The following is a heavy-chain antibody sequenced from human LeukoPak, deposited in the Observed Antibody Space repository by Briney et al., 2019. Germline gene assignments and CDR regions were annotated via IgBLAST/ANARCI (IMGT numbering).Heavy chain of an antibody. V-gene: IGHV4-39*01. Sequence: SETLSLTCTVSGGSISSSSYYWGWIRQPPGTGLEWIGSIYYSGSTYYNPSLKSRVTISVDTSKNQSSLKLSSVTAADTAVYYCASGLSFGVVVINPFDYWGQGTLVTVSS. CDR1: GGSISSSSYY. J-gene: IGHJ4*02. CDR3: ASGLSFGVVVINPFDY. CDR2: IYYSGST. D-gene: IGHD3-22*01.